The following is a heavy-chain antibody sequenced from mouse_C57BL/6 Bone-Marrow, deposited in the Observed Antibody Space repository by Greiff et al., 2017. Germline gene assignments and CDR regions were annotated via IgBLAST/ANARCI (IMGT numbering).Heavy chain of an antibody. Sequence: EVQRVESGGDLVKPGGSLKLSCAASGFTFSSYGMSWVRQTPDKRLEWVATISSGGSYTYYPDSVKGRFTISRDNAKNTLYLQMSSLKSEDTAMYYCARRRGITTVVKYFDVWGTGTTVTVSS. J-gene: IGHJ1*03. D-gene: IGHD1-1*01. CDR1: GFTFSSYG. CDR2: ISSGGSYT. CDR3: ARRRGITTVVKYFDV. V-gene: IGHV5-6*01.